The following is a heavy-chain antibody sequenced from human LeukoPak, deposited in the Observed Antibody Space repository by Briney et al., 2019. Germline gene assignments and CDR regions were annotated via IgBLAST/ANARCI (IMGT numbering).Heavy chain of an antibody. Sequence: GASVKVSCKASGYTFTGYYMHWVRQAPGQGLEWMGWINPNSGGTNYAQKFQGRVTMTRDTSISTAYMELSRLRSDDTGVYYCARGRGAGIAAVIRDYWGQGTLVTVSS. D-gene: IGHD6-13*01. CDR1: GYTFTGYY. J-gene: IGHJ4*02. V-gene: IGHV1-2*02. CDR2: INPNSGGT. CDR3: ARGRGAGIAAVIRDY.